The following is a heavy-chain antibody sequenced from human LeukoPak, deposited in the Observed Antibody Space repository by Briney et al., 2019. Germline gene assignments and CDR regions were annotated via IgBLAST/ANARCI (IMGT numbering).Heavy chain of an antibody. Sequence: SETLSLTCTVSGSSIGTYSWRWIRQPPGKGLEWVGCIYTTGSTRNNPSLKSRVTMSLDTPKNQLPLRLSSVTAADTAVFYCARHRAEMATNTDDAFDIWGQGTMVTVSS. CDR3: ARHRAEMATNTDDAFDI. D-gene: IGHD5-24*01. V-gene: IGHV4-4*08. J-gene: IGHJ3*02. CDR2: IYTTGST. CDR1: GSSIGTYS.